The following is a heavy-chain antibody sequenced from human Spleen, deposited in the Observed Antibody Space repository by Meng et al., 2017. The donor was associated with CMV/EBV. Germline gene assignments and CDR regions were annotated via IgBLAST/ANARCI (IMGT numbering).Heavy chain of an antibody. J-gene: IGHJ2*01. CDR3: ATTYCGGDCYSSWYFDL. Sequence: ASAKVSCKVSGYTLTELSMHWVRQAPGKGLEWMGGFDPEDGETIYAQKFQGRVTMTEDTSTDTAYMELSSLRSEDTAVYYCATTYCGGDCYSSWYFDLRGRGTLVTVSS. CDR2: FDPEDGET. V-gene: IGHV1-24*01. CDR1: GYTLTELS. D-gene: IGHD2-21*01.